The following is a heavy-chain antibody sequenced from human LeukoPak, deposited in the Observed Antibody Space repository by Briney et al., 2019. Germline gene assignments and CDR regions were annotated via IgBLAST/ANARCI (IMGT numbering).Heavy chain of an antibody. J-gene: IGHJ5*01. CDR1: GFTLSSYS. V-gene: IGHV3-21*06. Sequence: PGGSLRLSCAASGFTLSSYSMNWVRQAPGKGVEWFSSFSCIISYIYFAVSLKGRFTISTDDAKNSLYLQMNSLRVEDTAVYYCTTWEVWFDSWGQGTLVTVSA. D-gene: IGHD1-26*01. CDR3: TTWEVWFDS. CDR2: FSCIISYI.